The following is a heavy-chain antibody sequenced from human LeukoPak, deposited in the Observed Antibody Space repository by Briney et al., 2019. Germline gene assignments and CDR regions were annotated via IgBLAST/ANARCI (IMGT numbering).Heavy chain of an antibody. CDR3: ARKGISAVAGAFDI. V-gene: IGHV4-4*07. Sequence: PSETLSLTCTVSGGAIDNYYWSWIRQPAGKGLEWIGRIYTSGNTNYNPSLKSRVTLSVDTSKNQFSLRLTFVTAADTAVYYCARKGISAVAGAFDIWGQGTMVTVSS. J-gene: IGHJ3*02. D-gene: IGHD6-19*01. CDR2: IYTSGNT. CDR1: GGAIDNYY.